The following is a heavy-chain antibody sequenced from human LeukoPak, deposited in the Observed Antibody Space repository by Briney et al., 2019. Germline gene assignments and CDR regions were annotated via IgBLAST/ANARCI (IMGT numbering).Heavy chain of an antibody. Sequence: SETLSLTCIVSGGSISSTTYYWGWIRQPPGKRLEWIGSIYYSGNTYYNPSLKSRVTISIDTSKNQFSLKLSSVTAADTAVYYCARQSKGIIVITDFQHWGQGTLVTVSS. J-gene: IGHJ1*01. CDR1: GGSISSTTYY. CDR3: ARQSKGIIVITDFQH. D-gene: IGHD3-22*01. V-gene: IGHV4-39*01. CDR2: IYYSGNT.